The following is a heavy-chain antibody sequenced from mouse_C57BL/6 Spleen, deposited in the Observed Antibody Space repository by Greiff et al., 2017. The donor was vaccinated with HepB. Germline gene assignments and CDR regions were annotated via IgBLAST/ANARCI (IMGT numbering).Heavy chain of an antibody. D-gene: IGHD2-3*01. CDR1: GFTFSDYG. CDR3: ARTIYDGYYFDY. Sequence: EVNVVESGGGLVKPGGSLKLSCAASGFTFSDYGMHWVRQAPEKGLEWVAYISSGSSTIYYADTVKGRFTISRDNAKNTLFLQMTSLRSEDTAMYYCARTIYDGYYFDYWGQGTTLTVSS. CDR2: ISSGSSTI. V-gene: IGHV5-17*01. J-gene: IGHJ2*01.